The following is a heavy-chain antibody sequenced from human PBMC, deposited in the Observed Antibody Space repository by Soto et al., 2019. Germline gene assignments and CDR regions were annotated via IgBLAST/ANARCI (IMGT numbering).Heavy chain of an antibody. V-gene: IGHV4-34*02. CDR2: ISHDGGT. CDR3: ARGQLVWYGDLTPYHRDMDV. J-gene: IGHJ6*01. Sequence: QVQLQQWGAGLLRPSETLSLTCAFYGGSFDDFYWSWVRQSPGKGLEWVGGISHDGGTNYSPSLARSVSISVDTSKNQFSLHLRSVTAADTGLYYCARGQLVWYGDLTPYHRDMDVWGQGTTVTVSS. D-gene: IGHD3-10*01. CDR1: GGSFDDFY.